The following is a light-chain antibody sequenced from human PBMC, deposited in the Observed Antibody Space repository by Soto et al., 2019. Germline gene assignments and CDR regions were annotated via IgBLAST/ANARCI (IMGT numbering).Light chain of an antibody. CDR1: SSDVGIYNL. J-gene: IGLJ1*01. Sequence: QSALTQPASVSGSPGQSITISCTGTSSDVGIYNLVSWYQYHPGKAPKLMIYEGSQRPSGVSDRFSGSKSGNTASLTISGLQAEDEADYYCCSFAGSSTNVFGTGTKVTVL. V-gene: IGLV2-23*01. CDR3: CSFAGSSTNV. CDR2: EGS.